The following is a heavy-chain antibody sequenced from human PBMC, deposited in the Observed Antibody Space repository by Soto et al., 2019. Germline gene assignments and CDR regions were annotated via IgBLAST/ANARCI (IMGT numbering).Heavy chain of an antibody. CDR3: TTGRITIFGVVSRGYFQH. CDR1: SVSNAW. V-gene: IGHV3-15*07. J-gene: IGHJ1*01. D-gene: IGHD3-3*01. CDR2: IKSKTDGGTT. Sequence: SVSNAWMNWVRQAPGKGLEWVGRIKSKTDGGTTDYAAPVKGRFTISRDDSKNTLYLQMNSLKTEDTAVYYCTTGRITIFGVVSRGYFQHWGQGTLVTFSS.